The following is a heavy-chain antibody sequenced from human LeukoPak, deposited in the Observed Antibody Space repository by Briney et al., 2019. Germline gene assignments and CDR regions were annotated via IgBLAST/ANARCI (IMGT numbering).Heavy chain of an antibody. CDR1: GGSISSSSYY. J-gene: IGHJ5*02. Sequence: PSETLSLTCTVPGGSISSSSYYWGWIRQPPGKGLEWIGSSYYSRSTDDNPSLKSRVTISVDTSKNQFSLKLSSVTATDTAVYYCAGLIRPGWFDPWGQGTLVPVSS. CDR2: SYYSRST. V-gene: IGHV4-39*01. CDR3: AGLIRPGWFDP. D-gene: IGHD1-14*01.